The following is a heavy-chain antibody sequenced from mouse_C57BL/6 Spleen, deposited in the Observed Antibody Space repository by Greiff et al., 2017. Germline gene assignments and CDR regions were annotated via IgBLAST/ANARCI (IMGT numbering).Heavy chain of an antibody. CDR3: ARSLSTMVTTGFAY. D-gene: IGHD2-2*01. V-gene: IGHV1-55*01. J-gene: IGHJ3*01. CDR1: GYTFTSSW. Sequence: VQLQQPGAELVKPGASVKMSCKASGYTFTSSWITWVKQRPGQGLEWIGDIYPGSGSTNYNEKFKSKATLTVDTSSSTAYMQLSSLTSEDSAVYYCARSLSTMVTTGFAYWGQGTLVTVSA. CDR2: IYPGSGST.